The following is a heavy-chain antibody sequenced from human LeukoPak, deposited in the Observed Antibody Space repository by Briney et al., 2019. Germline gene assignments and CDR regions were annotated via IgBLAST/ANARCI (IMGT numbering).Heavy chain of an antibody. CDR1: GYTLTELS. Sequence: RASVKVPCKVSGYTLTELSMHWVRQAPGKGLEWMGGFDPEDGETIYAQKFQGRVTMTEDTSTDTAYMELSSLRSEDTAVYYCATDLAWIQLWSWDYWGQGTLVTVSS. CDR2: FDPEDGET. V-gene: IGHV1-24*01. D-gene: IGHD5-18*01. CDR3: ATDLAWIQLWSWDY. J-gene: IGHJ4*02.